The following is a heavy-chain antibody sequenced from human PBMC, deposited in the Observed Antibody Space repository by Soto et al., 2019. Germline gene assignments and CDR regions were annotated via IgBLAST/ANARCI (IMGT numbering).Heavy chain of an antibody. Sequence: PSETLSLTCAVSGYSISSGYHWGWIRQPPGKGLEWLGSVHHSGSTYYNPSLKSRLTISVDKSKNQFSLNLTSVTAADTAVYFRARGRYCLSGDCFPNWFDPWGQGTLVTVSS. J-gene: IGHJ5*02. CDR2: VHHSGST. CDR3: ARGRYCLSGDCFPNWFDP. V-gene: IGHV4-38-2*01. CDR1: GYSISSGYH. D-gene: IGHD2-21*02.